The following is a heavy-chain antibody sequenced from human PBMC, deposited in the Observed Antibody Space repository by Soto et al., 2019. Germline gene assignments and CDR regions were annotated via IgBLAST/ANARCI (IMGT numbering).Heavy chain of an antibody. CDR2: ISSSSSYI. J-gene: IGHJ6*03. V-gene: IGHV3-21*01. CDR1: GFTFSSYS. D-gene: IGHD5-12*01. Sequence: EVQLVESGGGLVKPGGSLRLSCAASGFTFSSYSMNWVRQAPGKGLEWVSSISSSSSYIYYADSVKGRFTISRDNAKNPLYLQMNSLRAEDTAVYYCARGIVAESGFDYMDVWGKVTTVTVSS. CDR3: ARGIVAESGFDYMDV.